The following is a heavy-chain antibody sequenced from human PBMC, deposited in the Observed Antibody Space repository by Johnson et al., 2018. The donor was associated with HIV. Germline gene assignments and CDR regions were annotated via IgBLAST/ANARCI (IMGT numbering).Heavy chain of an antibody. CDR3: ARTTRMVGAFDI. CDR1: GFTFSNYW. V-gene: IGHV3-7*01. CDR2: IKQDGSEK. J-gene: IGHJ3*02. D-gene: IGHD2-15*01. Sequence: VQLVESGGGLVQPGGSLRLSCAASGFTFSNYWMSWVRQAPGKGLEWVANIKQDGSEKYYVYSVKGRFTISRDKSKNTLYLQMNSLRADDTAVYYCARTTRMVGAFDIWGQGTMVTVSS.